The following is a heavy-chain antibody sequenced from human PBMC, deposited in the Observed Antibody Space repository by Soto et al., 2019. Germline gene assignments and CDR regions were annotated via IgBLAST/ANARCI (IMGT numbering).Heavy chain of an antibody. Sequence: EVQLLESGGAPVQSGGSLRLSCVASRFTFENYAMSWVRQAPGKGLEWVSAISGSGGTTYYSDSVKGRFTISRDNSKNTVYLQMNDLRVEDAAEYFCAKDSWAIFGVPAGEYYAMDVWGQGTTVTVSS. CDR3: AKDSWAIFGVPAGEYYAMDV. V-gene: IGHV3-23*01. CDR2: ISGSGGTT. J-gene: IGHJ6*02. CDR1: RFTFENYA. D-gene: IGHD3-3*01.